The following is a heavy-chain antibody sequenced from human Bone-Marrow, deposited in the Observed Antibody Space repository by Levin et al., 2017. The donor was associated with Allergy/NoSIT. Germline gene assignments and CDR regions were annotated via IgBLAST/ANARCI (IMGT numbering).Heavy chain of an antibody. V-gene: IGHV3-30*18. CDR3: VKSVAGTGIYGMDV. CDR1: GFSFSNYG. CDR2: ISYDGSEK. Sequence: GESLKISRAASGFSFSNYGMHWVRQAPGKGLEWVAVISYDGSEKYYTDSVMGRFTISRDNSKNTLFLQINSLRAQDTAVYYCVKSVAGTGIYGMDVWGQGTTVTVSS. J-gene: IGHJ6*02. D-gene: IGHD6-19*01.